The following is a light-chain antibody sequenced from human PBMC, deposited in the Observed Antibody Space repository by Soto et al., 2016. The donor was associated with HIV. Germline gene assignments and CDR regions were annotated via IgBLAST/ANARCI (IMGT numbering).Light chain of an antibody. V-gene: IGKV1-6*01. Sequence: AIQMTQSPSSLSASLGDRVTITCRASQGIKNELGWYQQKPGKAPKLLIYATSSLGGGVPSRFSGSGSGTDFTPTISSLQPEDSASYFCLQDYDRPYTFGQGTKLEIK. CDR1: QGIKNE. CDR3: LQDYDRPYT. CDR2: ATS. J-gene: IGKJ2*01.